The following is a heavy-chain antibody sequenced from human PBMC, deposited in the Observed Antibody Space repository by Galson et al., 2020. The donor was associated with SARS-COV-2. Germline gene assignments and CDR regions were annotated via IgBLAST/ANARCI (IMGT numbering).Heavy chain of an antibody. CDR2: ISAGSSYI. J-gene: IGHJ6*02. CDR3: ARVGGMATTPPNYYDSGLDV. V-gene: IGHV3-21*01. CDR1: GFPFSSYS. D-gene: IGHD3-16*01. Sequence: GGSLRLSCAASGFPFSSYSMNWVRQAPGKGLEWVSSISAGSSYIYYADSVKGRFTISRDNAKNSLYLQMNSLRAEDTAVYYCARVGGMATTPPNYYDSGLDVWGQGTTVTGSS.